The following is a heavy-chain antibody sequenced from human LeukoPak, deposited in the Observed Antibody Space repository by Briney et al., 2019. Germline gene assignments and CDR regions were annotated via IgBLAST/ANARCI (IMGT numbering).Heavy chain of an antibody. D-gene: IGHD6-13*01. J-gene: IGHJ4*02. V-gene: IGHV1-46*01. CDR3: ARNSQQLVFDY. CDR2: INPSGGST. CDR1: GYSFTSYN. Sequence: ASVKVSCKTSGYSFTSYNLHWVRQAPGQRLEWMGIINPSGGSTSYAQKFQGRVTMTRDMSTSTVYMELSSLRSEDTAVYYCARNSQQLVFDYWGQGTLVTVSS.